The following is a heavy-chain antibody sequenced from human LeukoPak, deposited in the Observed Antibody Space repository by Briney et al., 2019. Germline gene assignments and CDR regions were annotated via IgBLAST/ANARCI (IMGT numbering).Heavy chain of an antibody. CDR2: ISYDGSNK. V-gene: IGHV3-30*03. CDR3: ATYYGSGSYGFDY. CDR1: GFTFSSYG. J-gene: IGHJ4*02. Sequence: GGSLRLSCAASGFTFSSYGMHWVRQAPGKGLGWVAVISYDGSNKYYADSVKGRFTISRDNSKNTLYLQMNSLRAEDTAVYYCATYYGSGSYGFDYWGQGTLVTVSS. D-gene: IGHD3-10*01.